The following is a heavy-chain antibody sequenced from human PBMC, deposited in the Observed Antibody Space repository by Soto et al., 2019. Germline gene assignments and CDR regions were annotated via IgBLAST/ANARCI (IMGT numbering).Heavy chain of an antibody. D-gene: IGHD3-16*02. V-gene: IGHV4-30-2*01. CDR1: GGSISSGGYS. CDR3: ARVNYDYVWGSYRPYGMDV. J-gene: IGHJ6*02. CDR2: IYHSGST. Sequence: QLQLQESGSGLVKPSQTLSLTCAVSGGSISSGGYSWSWIRQPPGKGLEWIGYIYHSGSTHYNPSLKSRVTISVDRSKNQFSLKLSSVTAADTAVYYCARVNYDYVWGSYRPYGMDVWGQGTTVTVSS.